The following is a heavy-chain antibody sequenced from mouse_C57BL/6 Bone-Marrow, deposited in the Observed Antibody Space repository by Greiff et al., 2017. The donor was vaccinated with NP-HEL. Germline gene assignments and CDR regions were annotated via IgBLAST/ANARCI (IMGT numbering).Heavy chain of an antibody. D-gene: IGHD1-1*01. CDR2: ISSGSSTI. Sequence: EVKLVESGGGLVKPGGSLKLSCAASGFTFSDYGMHWVRQASEKGLEWVAYISSGSSTIYYADTVKGRFTISRDNAKNTLFLQMTSLRSEDTAMYYCARPPYGSSYRYFDVWGTGTTVTVSS. CDR3: ARPPYGSSYRYFDV. CDR1: GFTFSDYG. V-gene: IGHV5-17*01. J-gene: IGHJ1*03.